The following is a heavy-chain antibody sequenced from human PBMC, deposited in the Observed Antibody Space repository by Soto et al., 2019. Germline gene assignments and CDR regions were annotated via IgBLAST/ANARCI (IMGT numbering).Heavy chain of an antibody. J-gene: IGHJ5*02. CDR2: IDYRGTT. V-gene: IGHV4-39*02. CDR1: GASISSSSYF. CDR3: SRRAPEGFDP. Sequence: SETLSLTCTVSGASISSSSYFWAWIRRTPGKGLEWIASIDYRGTTYKNPSLKSRVTISLDTSKNNFSLNLVSVTAADTALYYCSRRAPEGFDPWGQGTLVTVSS.